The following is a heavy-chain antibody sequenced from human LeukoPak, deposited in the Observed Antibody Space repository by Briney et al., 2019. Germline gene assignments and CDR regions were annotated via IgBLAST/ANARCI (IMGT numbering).Heavy chain of an antibody. CDR3: ARLSGQLLSDSDAFDI. J-gene: IGHJ3*02. V-gene: IGHV4-30-2*01. D-gene: IGHD2-2*01. CDR2: IYHSGST. CDR1: GGSISSGGYS. Sequence: PSQTLSLTCAVSGGSISSGGYSWSWIRQPPGKGLEWIGYIYHSGSTYYNPSLKSRVTISVDRSKNQFSLKLSSVTAADTAVYYCARLSGQLLSDSDAFDIWGQGTMVTVSS.